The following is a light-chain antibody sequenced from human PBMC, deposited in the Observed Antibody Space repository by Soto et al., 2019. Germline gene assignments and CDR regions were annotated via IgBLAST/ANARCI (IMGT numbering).Light chain of an antibody. CDR2: RGT. CDR1: SSNVGAYDA. CDR3: CSSAPESTYV. V-gene: IGLV2-23*01. Sequence: QSALAQPASVSGSPGQSITISCTGTSSNVGAYDAVSWYQQHPGKAPQDIIYRGTKRPSGVSTRFSGSVSGNTASLTVSGLQAEDEAEYFCCSSAPESTYVFGTGTKLTVL. J-gene: IGLJ1*01.